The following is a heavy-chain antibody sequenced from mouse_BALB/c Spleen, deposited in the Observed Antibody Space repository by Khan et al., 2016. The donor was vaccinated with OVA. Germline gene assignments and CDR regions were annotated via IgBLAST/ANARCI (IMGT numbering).Heavy chain of an antibody. Sequence: QVQLKQSGPGLVAPSQSLSITCTVSGFSLTSYCVHWVRQPPGKGLEWLGVIWAGGSTNYNSAPMSSLSISKDNSKSQVFLKKNSLQTDDTAMYYCARLEDIWGQGTTLTVSA. CDR2: IWAGGST. CDR1: GFSLTSYC. J-gene: IGHJ2*01. D-gene: IGHD1-3*01. CDR3: ARLEDI. V-gene: IGHV2-9*02.